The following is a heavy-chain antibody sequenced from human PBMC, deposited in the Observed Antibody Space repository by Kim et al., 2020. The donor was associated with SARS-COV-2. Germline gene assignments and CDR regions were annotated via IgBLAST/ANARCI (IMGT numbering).Heavy chain of an antibody. Sequence: SETLSLSCDVYGGSLSGYYWTWVRQPPGKALEWIGEITQTGVTNYNPSLKSRVHMSVDASNNRFFLNLGSVTAADTGVYYCARWVGWRGYPDYFDPWGQG. J-gene: IGHJ5*02. V-gene: IGHV4-34*01. CDR1: GGSLSGYY. CDR3: ARWVGWRGYPDYFDP. CDR2: ITQTGVT. D-gene: IGHD3-3*01.